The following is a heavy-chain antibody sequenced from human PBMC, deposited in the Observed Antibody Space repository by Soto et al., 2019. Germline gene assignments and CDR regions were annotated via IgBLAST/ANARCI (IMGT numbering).Heavy chain of an antibody. CDR2: IYYSGST. D-gene: IGHD3-22*01. Sequence: SETLSLTCTVSGGSISSSSYYWGWIRQPPGKGLEWIGSIYYSGSTYYNPSLKSRVTISVDTSKNQFSPKLSSVTAADTAVYYCARRITMIVVVRRGGDYFDYWGQGTLGTVSS. V-gene: IGHV4-39*01. CDR3: ARRITMIVVVRRGGDYFDY. J-gene: IGHJ4*02. CDR1: GGSISSSSYY.